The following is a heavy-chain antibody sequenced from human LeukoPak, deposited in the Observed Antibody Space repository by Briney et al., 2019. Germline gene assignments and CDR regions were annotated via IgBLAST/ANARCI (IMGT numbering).Heavy chain of an antibody. CDR2: ISGSGTST. V-gene: IGHV3-23*01. CDR1: GFTFGSYA. Sequence: PGGSLRLSCAASGFTFGSYAMSWVRQAPGKGLEWVSAISGSGTSTYYADSVKGRFTISRDNSKNTLYLQMNSLRAEDTAVYYCAKRYGDYEGNWGQGTLVTVSS. D-gene: IGHD4-17*01. CDR3: AKRYGDYEGN. J-gene: IGHJ4*02.